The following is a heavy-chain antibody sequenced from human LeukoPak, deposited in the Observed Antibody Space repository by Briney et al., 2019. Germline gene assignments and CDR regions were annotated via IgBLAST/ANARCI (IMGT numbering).Heavy chain of an antibody. V-gene: IGHV1-58*02. D-gene: IGHD2-15*01. CDR3: AATVDYCSGGSCYNYYYGMDV. CDR2: IVVGSGKT. Sequence: ASVKVSCKASGFTYTSSAMQWVRQARGQRLEWIGWIVVGSGKTNYAQKFQERVTITRDMSTSTAYMELNSLRSEDTAVYYCAATVDYCSGGSCYNYYYGMDVWGQGTTVTVSS. J-gene: IGHJ6*02. CDR1: GFTYTSSA.